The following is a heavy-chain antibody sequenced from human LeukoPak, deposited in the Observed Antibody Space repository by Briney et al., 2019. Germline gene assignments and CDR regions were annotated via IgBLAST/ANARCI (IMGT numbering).Heavy chain of an antibody. Sequence: GASVKVSCKASGYTFTGYYMHWVRQAPGQGLEWMGWINPNSGGTNYAQTLQGRVTMTRDTSISTAYMELSRLRSDDTAVYYCAAGGVTVTFFDYWGQGTLVTVSS. CDR1: GYTFTGYY. CDR2: INPNSGGT. V-gene: IGHV1-2*02. D-gene: IGHD4-17*01. J-gene: IGHJ4*02. CDR3: AAGGVTVTFFDY.